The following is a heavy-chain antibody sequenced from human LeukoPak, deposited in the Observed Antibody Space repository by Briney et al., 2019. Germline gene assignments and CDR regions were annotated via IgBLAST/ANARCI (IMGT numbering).Heavy chain of an antibody. J-gene: IGHJ6*03. CDR1: GGSISSSSYY. Sequence: SETLSLTCTVSGGSISSSSYYWGWIRQPPGKGLEWIGYIYYSGSTNYNPSLKSRVTISVDTSKNQFSLKLSSVTAADTAVYYCARVLLWFGGYYMDVWGKGTTVTVSS. CDR3: ARVLLWFGGYYMDV. V-gene: IGHV4-61*05. D-gene: IGHD3-10*01. CDR2: IYYSGST.